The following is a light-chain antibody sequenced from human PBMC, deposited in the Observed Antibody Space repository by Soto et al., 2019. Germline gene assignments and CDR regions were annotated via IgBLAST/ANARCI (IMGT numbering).Light chain of an antibody. CDR3: QQYGSSGT. CDR2: DAS. V-gene: IGKV3-20*01. J-gene: IGKJ1*01. CDR1: HTVRNNY. Sequence: EFVLTQSPGTLSLSPGERATLCCRASHTVRNNYLAWYQQKPGQAPRLLIYDASSRATGIPDRFSGGGSGTDYTLTISRLEPEDFAVYYCQQYGSSGTFGQGTKVDIK.